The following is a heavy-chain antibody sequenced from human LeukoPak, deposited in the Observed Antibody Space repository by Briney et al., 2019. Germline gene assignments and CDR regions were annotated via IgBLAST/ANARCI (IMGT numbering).Heavy chain of an antibody. Sequence: PGGSLGLSCAASEFTFRTYWMSWVRQAPGKGLEWVANIKQDGSEKNYVDSVKGRFTISRDNAKNSLYLQMNSLRAEDTAEYYCARDTRGIFDYWGQGTLVTVSS. CDR1: EFTFRTYW. J-gene: IGHJ4*02. CDR2: IKQDGSEK. V-gene: IGHV3-7*05. D-gene: IGHD3-10*01. CDR3: ARDTRGIFDY.